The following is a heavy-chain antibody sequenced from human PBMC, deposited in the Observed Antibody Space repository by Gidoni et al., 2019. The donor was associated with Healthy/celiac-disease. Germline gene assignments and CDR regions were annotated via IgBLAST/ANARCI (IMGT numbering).Heavy chain of an antibody. V-gene: IGHV3-30*01. D-gene: IGHD4-17*01. CDR1: GCTVSSYA. Sequence: QGQLVESGGGVGQPGRSLRLSGAASGCTVSSYAMHWVRQAPGKGLEGVAVISYDGSNKSSADSVKGRFPISRDNSKNPLYLQMNRLRAEDTAVYYCASHAYGDPSGFDYWGQGTLVTVSS. J-gene: IGHJ4*02. CDR3: ASHAYGDPSGFDY. CDR2: ISYDGSNK.